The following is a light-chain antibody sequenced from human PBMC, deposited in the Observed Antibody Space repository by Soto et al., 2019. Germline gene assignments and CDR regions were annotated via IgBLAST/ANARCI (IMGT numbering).Light chain of an antibody. CDR2: AAS. V-gene: IGKV3-20*01. Sequence: EIVLTQSPGTVSLSQGERATLSCRASQTVNNRYLAWYHQKPGQAPRLFIYAASSRATGIPDRFSGSGSGTDFTLTISRLEPEDFAVYYCQLYDNSPTFVGGTKVEIK. CDR1: QTVNNRY. J-gene: IGKJ4*01. CDR3: QLYDNSPT.